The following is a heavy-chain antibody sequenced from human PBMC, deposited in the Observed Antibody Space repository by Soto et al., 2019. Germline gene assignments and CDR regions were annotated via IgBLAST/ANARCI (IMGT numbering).Heavy chain of an antibody. J-gene: IGHJ4*02. CDR1: GGSISSGDYY. Sequence: PSETLSLTCTVSGGSISSGDYYWSWIRQPPGKGLEWIGYIYYSGSTFYNPSLKNRVTISLDTSKIQFSLKLSSVTAADMAVYYCAREGSYGPFDYWGQGTLVTVSS. D-gene: IGHD5-18*01. CDR2: IYYSGST. V-gene: IGHV4-30-4*01. CDR3: AREGSYGPFDY.